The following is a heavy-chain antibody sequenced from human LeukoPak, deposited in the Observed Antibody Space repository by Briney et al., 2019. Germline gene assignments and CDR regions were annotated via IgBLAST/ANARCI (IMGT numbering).Heavy chain of an antibody. Sequence: ASVKVSRKASGGTFSSYAISWVRQAPGQGLEWMGIINPSGGSTSYAQKFQGRVTMTRDTSTSTVYMELSSLRSEDTAVYYCARDNDFWSGYQYHYYYYYMDVWGKGTTVTVSS. CDR1: GGTFSSYA. V-gene: IGHV1-46*01. CDR3: ARDNDFWSGYQYHYYYYYMDV. J-gene: IGHJ6*03. CDR2: INPSGGST. D-gene: IGHD3-3*01.